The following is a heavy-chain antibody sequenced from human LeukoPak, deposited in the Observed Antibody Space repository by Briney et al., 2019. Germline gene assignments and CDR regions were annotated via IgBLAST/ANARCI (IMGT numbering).Heavy chain of an antibody. CDR2: INQSGST. J-gene: IGHJ4*02. CDR1: GGSFSGYY. CDR3: ARGPGIAAAGNFDY. Sequence: PSETLSLTCAVYGGSFSGYYWSWIRQPPGKGLEWIGEINQSGSTNYNPSLTSRVTISVDTSKKQFSLKLRSVTAADTAVYYCARGPGIAAAGNFDYWGQGTLVIVSS. V-gene: IGHV4-34*01. D-gene: IGHD6-13*01.